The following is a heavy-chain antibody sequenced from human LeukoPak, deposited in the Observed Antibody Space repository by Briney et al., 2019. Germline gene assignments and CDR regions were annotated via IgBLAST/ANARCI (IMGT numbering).Heavy chain of an antibody. CDR1: GFSFSSYA. CDR2: IKQDGSEK. V-gene: IGHV3-7*01. CDR3: AREVQVYCSTTSCYNLDS. D-gene: IGHD2-2*02. Sequence: GGSLKLSCAASGFSFSSYAMSWVRQAPGKGLEWVANIKQDGSEKYNVDSVKGRFTISKDNAKNSLYLQMNSLRAEDTAVYYCAREVQVYCSTTSCYNLDSWGQGTLVTVSS. J-gene: IGHJ4*02.